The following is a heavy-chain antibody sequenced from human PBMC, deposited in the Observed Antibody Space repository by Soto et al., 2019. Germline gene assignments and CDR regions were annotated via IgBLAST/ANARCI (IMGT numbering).Heavy chain of an antibody. V-gene: IGHV2-5*02. J-gene: IGHJ6*02. CDR2: IFWDDDK. Sequence: QITLKESGPTLVRPTQTLTLTCTFSGFSLSTSGVGVGWIRQSPGTALEWLALIFWDDDKRYSPSLKSRLSITKGTSKNQVVLTMTKMDPVDAGTYYCTHHGYYSYGMDVWGQGTTVTVSS. CDR1: GFSLSTSGVG. CDR3: THHGYYSYGMDV.